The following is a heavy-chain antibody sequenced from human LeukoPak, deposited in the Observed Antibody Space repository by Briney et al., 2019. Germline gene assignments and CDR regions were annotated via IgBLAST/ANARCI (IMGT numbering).Heavy chain of an antibody. V-gene: IGHV3-7*01. D-gene: IGHD3-22*01. CDR3: AREVPNYYDSRSDAFDI. Sequence: GGSLRLSCAASGFTFSSYWMSWVRQAPGKGLEWVANIKQDGSEKYYVDSVKGRFTISRDSAKNSLYLQMNSLRAEDTAVYYCAREVPNYYDSRSDAFDIWGQGTMVTVSS. J-gene: IGHJ3*02. CDR2: IKQDGSEK. CDR1: GFTFSSYW.